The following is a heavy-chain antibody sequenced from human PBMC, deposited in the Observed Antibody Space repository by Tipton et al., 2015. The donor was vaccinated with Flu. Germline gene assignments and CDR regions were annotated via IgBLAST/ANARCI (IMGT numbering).Heavy chain of an antibody. CDR2: ISYDGTNQ. D-gene: IGHD7-27*01. CDR3: TRETGGHEGPVIDY. CDR1: GFTFSRYP. J-gene: IGHJ4*02. Sequence: SLRLSCAASGFTFSRYPMHWVRRAPGKGLEWVTFISYDGTNQGYTDSVKGRFTIFRDNSKNTLYLQMNSLRPEDTAVYYCTRETGGHEGPVIDYWGQGTLVTVSS. V-gene: IGHV3-30*04.